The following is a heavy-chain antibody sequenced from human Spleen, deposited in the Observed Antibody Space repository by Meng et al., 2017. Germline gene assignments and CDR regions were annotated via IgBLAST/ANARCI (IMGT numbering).Heavy chain of an antibody. J-gene: IGHJ1*01. CDR3: TNDRLNH. CDR1: GLTFSGHW. Sequence: GESLKISCAASGLTFSGHWMHWVRQAPGKGLVWVSRINTDGSTTTYADSVKGRFTISRDNAKNTLYLQMNSLRAEDTAVYYCTNDRLNHWGQGTLVTVSS. D-gene: IGHD1-1*01. V-gene: IGHV3-74*01. CDR2: INTDGSTT.